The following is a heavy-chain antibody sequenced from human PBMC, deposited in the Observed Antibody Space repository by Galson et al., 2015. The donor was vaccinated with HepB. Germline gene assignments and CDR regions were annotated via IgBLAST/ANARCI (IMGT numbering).Heavy chain of an antibody. J-gene: IGHJ4*02. Sequence: SVKVSCKASGYTFTSYGISWVRQAPGQGLEWMGWISAYNGNTNYAQKLQGRVTMTTDTSTSTAYMELRSLRSDDTAVYYCARDPLLGPDYVWGSYRVPFDYWGQGTLVTVSS. D-gene: IGHD3-16*02. V-gene: IGHV1-18*01. CDR2: ISAYNGNT. CDR3: ARDPLLGPDYVWGSYRVPFDY. CDR1: GYTFTSYG.